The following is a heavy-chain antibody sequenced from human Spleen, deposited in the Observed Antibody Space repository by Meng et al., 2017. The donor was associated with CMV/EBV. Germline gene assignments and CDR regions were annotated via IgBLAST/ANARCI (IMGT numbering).Heavy chain of an antibody. CDR3: ARDHYFDFWNGYSYYYYYGMDV. CDR2: INPSDDSI. V-gene: IGHV1-46*01. Sequence: ASVKVSCKASGYTFTSYYIHWMRQAPGQGLEWMGVINPSDDSISYAQKFQGRVTVTSDTSTSTVYMELSSLRSEDTAVYYCARDHYFDFWNGYSYYYYYGMDVWGQGTTVTVSS. CDR1: GYTFTSYY. D-gene: IGHD3-3*01. J-gene: IGHJ6*02.